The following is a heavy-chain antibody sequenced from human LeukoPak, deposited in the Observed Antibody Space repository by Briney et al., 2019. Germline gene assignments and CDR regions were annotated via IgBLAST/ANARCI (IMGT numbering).Heavy chain of an antibody. CDR3: ARQQYYDSSGYFPIDY. D-gene: IGHD3-22*01. CDR1: GGSISSSSYY. J-gene: IGHJ4*02. V-gene: IGHV4-39*01. CDR2: IYYSGST. Sequence: PSETLSLTCTVSGGSISSSSYYWGWIRQPPGKGLEWIGSIYYSGSTYYNPSLKSRVTISVDTSKNQFSLKLSSVTAADTAVYYCARQQYYDSSGYFPIDYWGQGTLVTVSS.